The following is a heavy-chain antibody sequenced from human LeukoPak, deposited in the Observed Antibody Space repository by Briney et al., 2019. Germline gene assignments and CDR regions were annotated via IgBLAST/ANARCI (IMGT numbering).Heavy chain of an antibody. CDR2: IDSSSSTI. CDR3: ASPFDY. J-gene: IGHJ4*02. CDR1: GFTPSSYS. Sequence: GGSLRLSCAASGFTPSSYSMNWVRQAPGKGLEWVSYIDSSSSTIYYADSVKGRFTISRDNAKNSLYLQMNSLRAEDTAVYYCASPFDYWGQGTLVTVSS. V-gene: IGHV3-48*01.